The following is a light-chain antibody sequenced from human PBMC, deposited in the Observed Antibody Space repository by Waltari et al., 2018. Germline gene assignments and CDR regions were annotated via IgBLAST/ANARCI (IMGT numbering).Light chain of an antibody. Sequence: DVVMTQSPLSLPVTLGQPASISCRSSQSLVHRDGNTYLNWFQQRPGQSPRRLIYKVSSRDSGVPDRFSGSGSATDFTLKSSSVEAEDVGVYYCMQGTAGRTCGQGTKVEIK. CDR1: QSLVHRDGNTY. V-gene: IGKV2-30*02. CDR3: MQGTAGRT. J-gene: IGKJ1*01. CDR2: KVS.